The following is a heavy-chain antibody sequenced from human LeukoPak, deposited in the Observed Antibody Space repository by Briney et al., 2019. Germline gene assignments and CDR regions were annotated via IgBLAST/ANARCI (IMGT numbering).Heavy chain of an antibody. CDR3: TRDLSTGMPGGFDY. J-gene: IGHJ4*02. Sequence: GGSLRLSCAASGFTFSTFWMSWVRQAPGKGLEWVANIKQDGSEKDYVGSVKGRFTISRDNARNSLYLQMNSLRAEDTAVYYCTRDLSTGMPGGFDYWGQGTLATVSS. CDR1: GFTFSTFW. V-gene: IGHV3-7*01. CDR2: IKQDGSEK. D-gene: IGHD2-2*01.